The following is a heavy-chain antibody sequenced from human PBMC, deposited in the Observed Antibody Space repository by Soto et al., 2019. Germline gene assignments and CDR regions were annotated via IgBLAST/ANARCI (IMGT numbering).Heavy chain of an antibody. J-gene: IGHJ6*02. D-gene: IGHD4-17*01. V-gene: IGHV3-20*04. CDR3: ARVYGDYDYYYGMDV. CDR1: GGSIRSYY. CDR2: INWNGGST. Sequence: ETLSLTCTVSGGSIRSYYWSWVRQAPGKGLEWVSGINWNGGSTGYADSVKGRFTISRDNAKNSLYLQMNSLRAEDTALYYCARVYGDYDYYYGMDVWGQGTTVTVSS.